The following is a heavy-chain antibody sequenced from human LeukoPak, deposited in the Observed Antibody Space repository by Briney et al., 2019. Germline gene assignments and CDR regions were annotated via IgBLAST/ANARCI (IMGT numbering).Heavy chain of an antibody. D-gene: IGHD6-13*01. CDR3: ARDTIAAAGTDMDV. J-gene: IGHJ6*03. CDR2: IYYSGST. CDR1: GGSISSSSYY. V-gene: IGHV4-39*07. Sequence: KPSETLSLTCTVSGGSISSSSYYWGWIRQPPGKGLEWIGSIYYSGSTYYNPSLKSRVTISVDTSKNQFSLKLSSVTAADTAVYYCARDTIAAAGTDMDVWGKGTTVTVSS.